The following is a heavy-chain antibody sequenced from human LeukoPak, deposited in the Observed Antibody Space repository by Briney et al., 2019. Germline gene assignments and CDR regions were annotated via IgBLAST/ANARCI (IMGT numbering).Heavy chain of an antibody. Sequence: PGGSLRLSCAASGFSFSDYYMSWIRQAPGKGPEWVSYISSSGRPTFYADSVKGRFIISRDHAKNSLYLQMNSLRAEDTAVYYCARDYSSSLDYWGQGTLVTVSS. J-gene: IGHJ4*02. CDR2: ISSSGRPT. D-gene: IGHD6-6*01. CDR1: GFSFSDYY. CDR3: ARDYSSSLDY. V-gene: IGHV3-11*01.